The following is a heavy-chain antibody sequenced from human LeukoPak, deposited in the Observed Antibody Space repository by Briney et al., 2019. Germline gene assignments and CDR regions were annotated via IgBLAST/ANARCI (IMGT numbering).Heavy chain of an antibody. J-gene: IGHJ4*02. V-gene: IGHV3-30-3*01. D-gene: IGHD3-10*01. Sequence: GGSLRLSCAASGFTFSSYAMHWVRQAPGKGLEGVAVISYDGSNKYYADSVKGRFTISRDNSKNTLYLQMNSLRAEDTAVNYCAKEEGYGSGSYDYWGQGTLVTVSS. CDR2: ISYDGSNK. CDR3: AKEEGYGSGSYDY. CDR1: GFTFSSYA.